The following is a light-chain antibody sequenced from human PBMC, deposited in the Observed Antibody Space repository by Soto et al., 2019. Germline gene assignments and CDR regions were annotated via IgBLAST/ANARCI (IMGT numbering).Light chain of an antibody. CDR1: QSVSDN. V-gene: IGKV3D-15*01. CDR3: QQYNNWPPIT. CDR2: GAS. J-gene: IGKJ5*01. Sequence: EIVMTQSPATLSVSPGERVTLSCRVSQSVSDNLAWYQQKPGQAPRLLIYGASSRVTGIPARFSGSGSVTEFTLTISSLQSEDFAVYYCQQYNNWPPITFGQGTRVEIK.